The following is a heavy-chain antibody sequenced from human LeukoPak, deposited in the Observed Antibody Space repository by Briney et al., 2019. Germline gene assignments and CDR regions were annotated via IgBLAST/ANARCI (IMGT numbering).Heavy chain of an antibody. Sequence: GGSLRLSCSVSGITLSNYGMSWVRQPPGKGLEWVAGISGSGGETNYADSVKGRFTISRDNPKNILYLQMTSLRVEDTAVYFCAKRGVVIRVFLVGFHKEAYYFDSWGQGALVTVSS. CDR1: GITLSNYG. V-gene: IGHV3-23*01. CDR3: AKRGVVIRVFLVGFHKEAYYFDS. D-gene: IGHD3-10*01. CDR2: ISGSGGET. J-gene: IGHJ4*02.